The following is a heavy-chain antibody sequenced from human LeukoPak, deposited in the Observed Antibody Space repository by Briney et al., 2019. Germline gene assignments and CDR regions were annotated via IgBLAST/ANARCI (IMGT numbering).Heavy chain of an antibody. Sequence: GGTLRLSCAASGFTFSSYGMSWVRQAPGKGLEWVSAISGSGGSTYYADSVKGRFTISRDNSKNTLYLQMNSLRAEDTAVYYCAKAHDSSGYSSFDYWGQGTLVTVSS. V-gene: IGHV3-23*01. CDR3: AKAHDSSGYSSFDY. CDR1: GFTFSSYG. D-gene: IGHD3-22*01. CDR2: ISGSGGST. J-gene: IGHJ4*02.